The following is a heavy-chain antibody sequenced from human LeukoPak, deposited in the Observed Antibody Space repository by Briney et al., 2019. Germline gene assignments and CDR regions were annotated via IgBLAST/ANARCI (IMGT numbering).Heavy chain of an antibody. CDR1: GGSISSTNYY. CDR3: ARQGGAYRILTGHPVDAFDI. Sequence: SETLSLTCTVSGGSISSTNYYWAWIRQPPGKGLEWIGNIYYSGSTYYNPSLKSRVTISVDTSKNQFSLNLTSVTAADTAVYYCARQGGAYRILTGHPVDAFDIWGQGTMVTVSS. J-gene: IGHJ3*02. D-gene: IGHD3-9*01. CDR2: IYYSGST. V-gene: IGHV4-39*07.